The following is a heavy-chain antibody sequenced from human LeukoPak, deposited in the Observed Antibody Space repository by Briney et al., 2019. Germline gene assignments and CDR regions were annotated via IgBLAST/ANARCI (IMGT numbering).Heavy chain of an antibody. V-gene: IGHV3-23*01. CDR1: GFTFSSYG. Sequence: PGGSLRLSCAVSGFTFSSYGMSWVRQAPGKGLEWVSAISNSGGSTYYADSVKGRFTISRDNSKNTLHLQMNSLRAEDTAVYYCAKGIVGAIQFDYWGQGTLITVSS. CDR3: AKGIVGAIQFDY. J-gene: IGHJ4*02. D-gene: IGHD1-26*01. CDR2: ISNSGGST.